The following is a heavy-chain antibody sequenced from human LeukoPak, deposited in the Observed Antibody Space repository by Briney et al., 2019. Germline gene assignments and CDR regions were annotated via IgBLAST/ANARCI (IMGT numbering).Heavy chain of an antibody. CDR2: ISYAGSNK. CDR3: ARDQGEWGYTYGRRGGYYYYYYMDV. V-gene: IGHV3-30-3*01. J-gene: IGHJ6*03. Sequence: GGSLRLSCAASGFTFSSYWMTWVRQAPGKGLEWVAVISYAGSNKFYADSVRGRVTISRDNSKNTLYLQMNNLKTEDTAVYYCARDQGEWGYTYGRRGGYYYYYYMDVWGKGTTVTISS. CDR1: GFTFSSYW. D-gene: IGHD5-18*01.